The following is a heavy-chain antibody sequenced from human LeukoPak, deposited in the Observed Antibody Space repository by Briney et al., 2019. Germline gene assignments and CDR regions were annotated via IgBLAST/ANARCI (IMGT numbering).Heavy chain of an antibody. D-gene: IGHD2-2*01. V-gene: IGHV3-21*04. Sequence: GGSLRLSCAASGFTFSSYSMNWVRQAPGKGLEWVSSISSSSSYIYYADSVKGRFTISRDNAKNSLYLQMNSLRTEDTALYYCAKDISKYHLYYFDYWGQGTLVTVSS. CDR2: ISSSSSYI. J-gene: IGHJ4*02. CDR1: GFTFSSYS. CDR3: AKDISKYHLYYFDY.